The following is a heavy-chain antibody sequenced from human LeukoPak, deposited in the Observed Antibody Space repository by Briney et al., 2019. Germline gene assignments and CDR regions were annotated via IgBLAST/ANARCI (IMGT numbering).Heavy chain of an antibody. CDR1: GFTFSKSW. CDR2: IKEDGSAQ. V-gene: IGHV3-7*01. J-gene: IGHJ4*02. Sequence: GGSLRLSYAASGFTFSKSWMSWVRQTPEKGLEWVANIKEDGSAQYYVDSVRGRFTISRDNAKNSLYLQMNSLRAEDTAVYYCAREFTGFDYWGQGTLVTVSS. CDR3: AREFTGFDY. D-gene: IGHD2-8*02.